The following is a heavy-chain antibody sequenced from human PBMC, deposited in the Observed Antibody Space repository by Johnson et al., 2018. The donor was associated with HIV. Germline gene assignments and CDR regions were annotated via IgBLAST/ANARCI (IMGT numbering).Heavy chain of an antibody. D-gene: IGHD6-19*01. V-gene: IGHV3-33*01. CDR2: IWYDGSNK. CDR1: GFTFDTYG. J-gene: IGHJ3*02. Sequence: QVQLVESGGGLVQPGGSLRLSCAASGFTFDTYGMHWVRQAPGKGLEWVAVIWYDGSNKYYADSVKGRFTISRDNSNNTLYLQMDSLRAEDTAFYYCARDRRNRQWQRLDAFDIWGQGTMVIVSS. CDR3: ARDRRNRQWQRLDAFDI.